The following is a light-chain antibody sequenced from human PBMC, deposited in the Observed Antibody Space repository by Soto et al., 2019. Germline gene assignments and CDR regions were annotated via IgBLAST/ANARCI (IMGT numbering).Light chain of an antibody. Sequence: EVVLTQSPGTLSLSPGERATLSCRASQSINNNYLAWYQQKRGQAPRLLIYGASSRATGIPDRFSGSGSGTDIPRSINRLEHEDFALYYIQLYSGAPRTFGQGTKVEIK. CDR3: QLYSGAPRT. J-gene: IGKJ1*01. V-gene: IGKV3-20*01. CDR1: QSINNNY. CDR2: GAS.